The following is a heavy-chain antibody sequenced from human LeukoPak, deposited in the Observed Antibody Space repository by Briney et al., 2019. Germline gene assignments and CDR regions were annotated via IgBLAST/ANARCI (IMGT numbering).Heavy chain of an antibody. D-gene: IGHD2-15*01. V-gene: IGHV3-23*01. CDR3: AKNGDRGAYCTGGTCYPYFYYYMDV. CDR2: ISSTGGTT. Sequence: GALILSCAASGFTFSSYGMSWVRQAPGKGLEWVSSISSTGGTTYYADSVKGRFTISRDNSKNTLYLQMNSLRAEDTAIYYCAKNGDRGAYCTGGTCYPYFYYYMDVWGKGTTVTI. J-gene: IGHJ6*03. CDR1: GFTFSSYG.